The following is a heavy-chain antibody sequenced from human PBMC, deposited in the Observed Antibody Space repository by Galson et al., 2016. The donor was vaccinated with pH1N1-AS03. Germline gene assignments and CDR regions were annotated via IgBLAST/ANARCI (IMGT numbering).Heavy chain of an antibody. Sequence: SVKVSCKASGGSFFSHTVYWVRQAPGQGLEWMGRIVPSLGMTNDAQKFQGRATIAVDISTAAAYIELTSLGSEDTAVYYGARHENGETPGKWFDSWGQGTLVTVSS. D-gene: IGHD4-17*01. CDR2: IVPSLGMT. J-gene: IGHJ5*01. V-gene: IGHV1-69*02. CDR1: GGSFFSHT. CDR3: ARHENGETPGKWFDS.